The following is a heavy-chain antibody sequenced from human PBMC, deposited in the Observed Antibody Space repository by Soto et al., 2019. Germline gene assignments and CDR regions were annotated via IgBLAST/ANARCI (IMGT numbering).Heavy chain of an antibody. Sequence: EVQLVESGGGLVQPGGSRRLSCAASGFTFSDHYMDWVRQAPGKGLEWVGRSKNKADSYTTEYAASVKGRFTISRDGSKNLLFLQMNSLKTEDTAVYYCTVWGSGNDFGAAWGQGILVTVSS. J-gene: IGHJ4*02. CDR3: TVWGSGNDFGAA. V-gene: IGHV3-72*01. D-gene: IGHD3-10*01. CDR1: GFTFSDHY. CDR2: SKNKADSYTT.